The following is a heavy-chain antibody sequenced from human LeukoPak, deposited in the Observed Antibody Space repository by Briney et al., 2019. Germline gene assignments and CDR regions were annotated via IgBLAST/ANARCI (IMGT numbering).Heavy chain of an antibody. D-gene: IGHD3-9*01. CDR3: AKVGYDILTGPSRAGMDV. CDR1: GFTFNNYA. Sequence: QSGGSLRLSCAASGFTFNNYAMSWVRQAPGKGLEWVSAISGSGGSTYYADSVKGRFTISRENSKNTLYLQMNSLRAEDTAVYYCAKVGYDILTGPSRAGMDVWGQGTTVTVSS. V-gene: IGHV3-23*01. CDR2: ISGSGGST. J-gene: IGHJ6*02.